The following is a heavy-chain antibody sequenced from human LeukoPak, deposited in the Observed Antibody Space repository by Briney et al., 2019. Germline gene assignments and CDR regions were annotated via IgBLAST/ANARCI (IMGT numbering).Heavy chain of an antibody. D-gene: IGHD2-2*01. CDR2: ISSSSGYI. CDR1: GFTFSSYG. J-gene: IGHJ4*02. CDR3: ARDRRVPAAIDY. V-gene: IGHV3-21*01. Sequence: PGGSLRLSCAASGFTFSSYGMHWVRQAPGKGLEWVSSISSSSGYIYYADSVKGRFTISRDNAKNSLYLQMNSLRAEDTAVYYCARDRRVPAAIDYWGQGTLVTVSS.